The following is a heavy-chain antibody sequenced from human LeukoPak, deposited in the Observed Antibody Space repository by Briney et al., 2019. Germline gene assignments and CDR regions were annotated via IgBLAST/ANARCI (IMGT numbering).Heavy chain of an antibody. D-gene: IGHD2-15*01. CDR1: GFTFSSYA. V-gene: IGHV3-23*01. J-gene: IGHJ4*02. CDR3: AKGGIGCSGGSCYYLFDY. Sequence: PGGSLRLSCAASGFTFSSYAMSWVRQAPGKGLEWVSATSGSGGSTYYADSVKGRFTISRDNSKNTLYLQMNSLRAEDTAVYYCAKGGIGCSGGSCYYLFDYWGQGTLVTVSS. CDR2: TSGSGGST.